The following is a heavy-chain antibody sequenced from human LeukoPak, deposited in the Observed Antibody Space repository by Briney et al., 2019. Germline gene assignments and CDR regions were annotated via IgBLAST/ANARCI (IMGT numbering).Heavy chain of an antibody. J-gene: IGHJ4*02. CDR3: ARDKKSGESSEIDY. CDR2: IYSGGST. V-gene: IGHV3-66*01. Sequence: GGSLRLSCAASGFTVSSNYMCWVRQAPGKGLEWVSVIYSGGSTYYADSVKGRFTISRDNSKNTLNLQMNSLRAEDTAVYYCARDKKSGESSEIDYWGQGTLVTVSS. CDR1: GFTVSSNY. D-gene: IGHD3-10*01.